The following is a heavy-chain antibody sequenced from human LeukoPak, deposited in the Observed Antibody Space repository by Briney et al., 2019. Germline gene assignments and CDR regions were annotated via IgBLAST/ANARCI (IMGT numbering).Heavy chain of an antibody. D-gene: IGHD2-2*02. Sequence: RASVKVSCKASGGTFSSYAISWVRQAPGQGLEWMGGIIPIFGTANYAQKSQGRVTITADESTSTAYMELSSLRSEDTAVYYCARCGVPAAKPLDDYYYGMDVWGQGTTVTVSS. CDR1: GGTFSSYA. CDR3: ARCGVPAAKPLDDYYYGMDV. J-gene: IGHJ6*02. V-gene: IGHV1-69*13. CDR2: IIPIFGTA.